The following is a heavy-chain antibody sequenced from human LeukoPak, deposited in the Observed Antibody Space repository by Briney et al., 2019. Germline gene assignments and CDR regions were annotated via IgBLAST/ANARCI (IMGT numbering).Heavy chain of an antibody. D-gene: IGHD6-6*01. CDR2: ISAYNGNT. Sequence: ASVKVSCKAPGYTFTSYGISWVRQAPGQGLEWMGWISAYNGNTNYAQKLQGRVTMTTDTSTSTAYMELRSLRSDDTAVYYCARESEQLVPLDHWGQGTLVTVSS. CDR3: ARESEQLVPLDH. CDR1: GYTFTSYG. J-gene: IGHJ4*02. V-gene: IGHV1-18*01.